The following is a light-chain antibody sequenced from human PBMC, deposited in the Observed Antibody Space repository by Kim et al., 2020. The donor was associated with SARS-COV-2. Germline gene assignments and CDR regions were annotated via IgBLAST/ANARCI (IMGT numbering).Light chain of an antibody. Sequence: VSPGKTASITCSGDKLGDKYACWYQQKPGQSPVLVIYQDSKRPSGIPERFSGSNSGNTATLTISGTQAMDEADYYCQAWDSSTVVFGGGTKLTVL. CDR2: QDS. CDR3: QAWDSSTVV. V-gene: IGLV3-1*01. CDR1: KLGDKY. J-gene: IGLJ2*01.